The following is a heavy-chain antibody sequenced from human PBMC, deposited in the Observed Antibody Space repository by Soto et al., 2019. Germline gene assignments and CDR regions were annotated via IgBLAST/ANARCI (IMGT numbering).Heavy chain of an antibody. V-gene: IGHV4-39*01. Sequence: PSETLSLTCTVSGGSISSSSYYWGWIRQPPGKGLEWIGCIYYSGSTYYNPSLKSRVTISVDTSKNQFSLKLSSVTAADTAVYYCARQIGSGWFVVSTYYYYGMDVWGQGTTVTVSS. CDR2: IYYSGST. CDR3: ARQIGSGWFVVSTYYYYGMDV. J-gene: IGHJ6*02. D-gene: IGHD6-19*01. CDR1: GGSISSSSYY.